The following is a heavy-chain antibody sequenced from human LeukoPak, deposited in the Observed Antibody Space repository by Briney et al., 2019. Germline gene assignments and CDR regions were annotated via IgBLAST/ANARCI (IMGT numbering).Heavy chain of an antibody. V-gene: IGHV3-53*01. D-gene: IGHD1-14*01. CDR3: ARGSPLLRGRPFDY. J-gene: IGHJ4*02. CDR1: GFTVSSNY. Sequence: GGSLRLSCAASGFTVSSNYMGWVRQAPGKGLEWVSVIYSGGSTYYADSVKGRFTISRDNSKNTLYFQMNSLRAEDTAMYYCARGSPLLRGRPFDYWGQGTLVTVSS. CDR2: IYSGGST.